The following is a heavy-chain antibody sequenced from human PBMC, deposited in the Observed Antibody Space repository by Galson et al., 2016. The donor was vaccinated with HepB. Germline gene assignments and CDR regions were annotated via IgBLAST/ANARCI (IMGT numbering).Heavy chain of an antibody. CDR3: ASDPPLGSNWYNYLDY. J-gene: IGHJ4*02. Sequence: SLRLSCAASGFSFNNYAMNWVRQAPGRGLEWISYLSASSQNIDYADSVKGRFTVSRDNGKNSLYLQMNSLRADDTAVYYCASDPPLGSNWYNYLDYWGQGARVTVSS. D-gene: IGHD6-13*01. CDR1: GFSFNNYA. V-gene: IGHV3-48*01. CDR2: LSASSQNI.